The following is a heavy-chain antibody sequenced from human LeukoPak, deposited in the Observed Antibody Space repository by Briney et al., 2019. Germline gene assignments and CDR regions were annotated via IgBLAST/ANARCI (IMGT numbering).Heavy chain of an antibody. V-gene: IGHV1-2*02. Sequence: ASVKVSCKASGGTFSSYAISWVRQAPGQGLEWMGWINPNSGGTNYAQKFQGRVTMTRDTSISTAYMELSRLRSDDTAVYYCARDPPGYSGYLFDYWGQGTLVTVSS. CDR3: ARDPPGYSGYLFDY. D-gene: IGHD5-12*01. J-gene: IGHJ4*02. CDR2: INPNSGGT. CDR1: GGTFSSYA.